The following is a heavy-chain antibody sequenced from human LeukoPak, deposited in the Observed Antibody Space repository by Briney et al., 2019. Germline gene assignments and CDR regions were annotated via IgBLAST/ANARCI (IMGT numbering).Heavy chain of an antibody. V-gene: IGHV4-34*01. CDR3: AGMNYRGDY. J-gene: IGHJ4*02. CDR2: INHSGST. Sequence: SETLSLTCAAYGGSFSGYYWSWIRQPPGKGLEWIGEINHSGSTNYNPSLKSRVTISVDTSKNQFSLKLSSVTAADTAVYYCAGMNYRGDYWGQGTLVTVSS. D-gene: IGHD1-7*01. CDR1: GGSFSGYY.